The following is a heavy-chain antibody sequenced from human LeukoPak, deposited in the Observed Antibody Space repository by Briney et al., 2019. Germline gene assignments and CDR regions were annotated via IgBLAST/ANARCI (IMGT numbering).Heavy chain of an antibody. CDR1: GFTFSSYA. D-gene: IGHD3-10*01. Sequence: GGSLLLSCAASGFTFSSYAVRWGRQAAGKGLEWVSAISGSGGSTYYADSVKGRFTISRDNSKNTLYLQMHSLRAEDTAVYYCARPGTHYYYYYGMDVWGQGTTVTVSS. J-gene: IGHJ6*02. CDR2: ISGSGGST. CDR3: ARPGTHYYYYYGMDV. V-gene: IGHV3-23*01.